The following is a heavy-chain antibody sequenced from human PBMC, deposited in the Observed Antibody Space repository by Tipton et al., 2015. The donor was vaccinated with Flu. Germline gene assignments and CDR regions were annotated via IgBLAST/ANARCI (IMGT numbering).Heavy chain of an antibody. CDR1: GYIFITYY. Sequence: VQLVQSGAEVKKPGASVRVSCKASGYIFITYYIHWVRQAPGQGLEWMGMINPSGGSTSYAQKFQGRVTMTRDTSTSTVYMELSSLRSEDTAVYFCARNVGSGFDHWGQASLVTVSS. D-gene: IGHD3-10*01. CDR3: ARNVGSGFDH. V-gene: IGHV1-46*01. CDR2: INPSGGST. J-gene: IGHJ4*02.